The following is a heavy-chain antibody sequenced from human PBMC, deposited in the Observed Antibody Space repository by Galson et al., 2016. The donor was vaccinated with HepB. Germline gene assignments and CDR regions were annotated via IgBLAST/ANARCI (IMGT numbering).Heavy chain of an antibody. Sequence: SVKVSCKASGYPLSSYGISWVRQAPGQGLEWLGWIGGYNGNTNYEQKVQDRVTMTTDAPTSTAHMELRGLRADDTAVYYCARNSSMSNQYGMDVWGQGTTVTVSS. CDR2: IGGYNGNT. CDR3: ARNSSMSNQYGMDV. J-gene: IGHJ6*02. D-gene: IGHD2/OR15-2a*01. CDR1: GYPLSSYG. V-gene: IGHV1-18*01.